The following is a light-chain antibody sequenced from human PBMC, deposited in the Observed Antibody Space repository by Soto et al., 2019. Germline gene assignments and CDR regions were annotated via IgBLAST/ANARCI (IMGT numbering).Light chain of an antibody. Sequence: QSALTQPASVSGSPGQSITISCTGTSSDVGAYNYVSWYQQHPGKAPKLMIYEVSNRPSGVSDRFSGSRSGNTASLTISGLQAEDESDYYCSSYTSSSTWVFGGGIKLTVL. CDR1: SSDVGAYNY. CDR2: EVS. CDR3: SSYTSSSTWV. J-gene: IGLJ3*02. V-gene: IGLV2-14*01.